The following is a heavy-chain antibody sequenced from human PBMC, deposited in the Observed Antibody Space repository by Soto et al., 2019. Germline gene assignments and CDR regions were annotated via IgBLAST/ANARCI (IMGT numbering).Heavy chain of an antibody. CDR2: ISAYNGDI. V-gene: IGHV1-18*01. J-gene: IGHJ5*02. CDR3: ARGPAVAGTRWFDP. CDR1: GYTFNSYG. D-gene: IGHD6-19*01. Sequence: QVQLVQSGDELKKPGASVKVSCKASGYTFNSYGMSWVRQAPGQGLEWMGWISAYNGDIKYAQKFQGRVTMTTDTSTTTVYMEVRGLKSDDTAVYYCARGPAVAGTRWFDPWGQGTLVIVSS.